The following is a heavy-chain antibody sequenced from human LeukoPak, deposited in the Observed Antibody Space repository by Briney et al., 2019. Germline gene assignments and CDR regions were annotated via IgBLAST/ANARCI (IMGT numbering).Heavy chain of an antibody. CDR2: INTGGSTT. J-gene: IGHJ4*02. Sequence: GGSLRLSCAASGFTFSSYWMHWVRQAPGKGLVWVSRINTGGSTTDYADSVKGRFTISRDSAKNTLYLQMNSLRAEDTAVYYCSRDLRGRDDYWGQGILVIVSS. V-gene: IGHV3-74*01. CDR3: SRDLRGRDDY. CDR1: GFTFSSYW. D-gene: IGHD5-24*01.